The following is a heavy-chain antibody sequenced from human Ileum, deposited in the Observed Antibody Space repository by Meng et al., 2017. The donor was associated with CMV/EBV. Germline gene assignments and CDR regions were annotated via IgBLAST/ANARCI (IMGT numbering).Heavy chain of an antibody. V-gene: IGHV3-74*01. Sequence: GESLKISCAASGFTFSSYWMHWVRQAPGKGLLWVSRINSDESSTSYADSVKGRFTISRDNAKNSSSLHMNSLRAEDTALYYCARGGSRSYFFDNWGQGTLVTVSS. CDR1: GFTFSSYW. CDR2: INSDESST. CDR3: ARGGSRSYFFDN. J-gene: IGHJ4*02. D-gene: IGHD3-10*01.